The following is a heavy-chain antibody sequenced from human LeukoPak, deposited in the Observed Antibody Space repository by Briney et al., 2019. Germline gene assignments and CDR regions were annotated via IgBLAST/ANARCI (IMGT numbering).Heavy chain of an antibody. CDR3: ARRLRIGAAEWFDP. J-gene: IGHJ5*02. Sequence: SETLSLTCSVSSGSVWSNYSSWAWIRQAPGKGLGWVGGLDDSGNTYYNPSLKSRLTMSVDTSKNHFSLNLKSGAAADTSVYYCARRLRIGAAEWFDPWGQGIMVTVSS. CDR1: SGSVWSNYSS. V-gene: IGHV4-39*02. CDR2: LDDSGNT. D-gene: IGHD2-15*01.